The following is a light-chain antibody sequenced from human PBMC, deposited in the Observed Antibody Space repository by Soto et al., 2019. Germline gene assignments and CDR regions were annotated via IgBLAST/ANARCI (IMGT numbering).Light chain of an antibody. CDR3: SSYTSSSTLSYV. CDR2: DVS. Sequence: QSALTQPASVSGSPGQSITISCSGTSSDVGGYNYVSWYQQHPGKAPKLMISDVSNRPSGVSNRFSGSKSGNTASLTISGLQAEDEADYYCSSYTSSSTLSYVFGTGTKVTV. V-gene: IGLV2-14*01. CDR1: SSDVGGYNY. J-gene: IGLJ1*01.